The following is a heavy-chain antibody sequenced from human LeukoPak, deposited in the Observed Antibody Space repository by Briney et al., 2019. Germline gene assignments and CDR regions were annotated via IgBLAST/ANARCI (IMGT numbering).Heavy chain of an antibody. J-gene: IGHJ4*02. Sequence: GGSLRLSCAASGFTFSSYAMSWVRQAPGKGLEWVSGISGGGANTYYADSVKGRFTISRDISKNTLYLQMNSLRAKDTDVYYCAKGPAKGSPYYFDYWGQGTLVTVSS. CDR2: ISGGGANT. CDR1: GFTFSSYA. CDR3: AKGPAKGSPYYFDY. V-gene: IGHV3-23*01. D-gene: IGHD3-10*01.